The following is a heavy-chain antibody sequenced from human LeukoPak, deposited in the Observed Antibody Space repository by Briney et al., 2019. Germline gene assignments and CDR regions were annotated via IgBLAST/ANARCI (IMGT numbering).Heavy chain of an antibody. CDR3: ARDLGVVGATTSFWFDP. D-gene: IGHD1-26*01. V-gene: IGHV1-18*01. J-gene: IGHJ5*02. CDR1: GYTFTSYG. Sequence: ASVKVSCKASGYTFTSYGISWVRQAPGQGLEWMGWISAYNGNTNYAQKLQGRVTMTTDTSTSTAYMELRSLRSDDTAVYYCARDLGVVGATTSFWFDPWGQGTLVTVSS. CDR2: ISAYNGNT.